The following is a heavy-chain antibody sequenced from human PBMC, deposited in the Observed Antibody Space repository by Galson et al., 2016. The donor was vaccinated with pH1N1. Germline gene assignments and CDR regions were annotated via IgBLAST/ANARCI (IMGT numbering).Heavy chain of an antibody. CDR3: ARPGNYDGDRRGAFDL. CDR1: GFTFSSWH. V-gene: IGHV3-48*04. J-gene: IGHJ3*01. Sequence: SLRLSCAASGFTFSSWHMDWVRQAPGEGLEWISFIPYTSATIYYADSVKGRFTVSRDNAKNSLYLQMNSLGAEDTAVYYCARPGNYDGDRRGAFDLWGQGTMVTVS. D-gene: IGHD4-23*01. CDR2: IPYTSATI.